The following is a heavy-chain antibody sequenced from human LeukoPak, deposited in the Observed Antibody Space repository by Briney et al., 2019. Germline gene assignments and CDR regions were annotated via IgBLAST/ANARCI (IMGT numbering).Heavy chain of an antibody. V-gene: IGHV1-8*02. D-gene: IGHD1-26*01. CDR3: ARSVKQWELLRHYYYMDV. J-gene: IGHJ6*03. Sequence: GASVKVSCKASGYTFTSYGISWVRQATGQGLEWMGWMNPNSGNTGYAQKFQGRVTMTRNTSISTAYMELSSLRSEDTAVYYCARSVKQWELLRHYYYMDVWGKGTTVTISS. CDR2: MNPNSGNT. CDR1: GYTFTSYG.